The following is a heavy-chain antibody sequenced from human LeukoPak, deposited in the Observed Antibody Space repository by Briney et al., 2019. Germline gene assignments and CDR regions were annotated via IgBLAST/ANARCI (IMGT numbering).Heavy chain of an antibody. V-gene: IGHV3-7*01. Sequence: GGTLRLSCAVSGFTFRSYAMNWVRQAPGKGLEWVAHIKQDGSEKYYVDSVKGRFTISRDNAKNSLYLQMNSLRAEDTAVYYCARDRYYDILTGYYTRYYMDVWGKGTTVTVSS. D-gene: IGHD3-9*01. J-gene: IGHJ6*03. CDR2: IKQDGSEK. CDR3: ARDRYYDILTGYYTRYYMDV. CDR1: GFTFRSYA.